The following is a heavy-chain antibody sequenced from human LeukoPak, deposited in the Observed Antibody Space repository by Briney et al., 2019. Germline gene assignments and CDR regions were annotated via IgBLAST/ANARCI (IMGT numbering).Heavy chain of an antibody. CDR2: INRDGRIT. CDR1: GFSFRDYA. D-gene: IGHD1-26*01. J-gene: IGHJ4*02. Sequence: GGSLRLSCVASGFSFRDYAIHWVRQAPGKGLEYVSVINRDGRITYYADPVKGRFTMSRDNSKNTVYLQMGSLRSEDMAVYYCTRDGGSFCDFDYWGQGALVTVSS. V-gene: IGHV3-64*02. CDR3: TRDGGSFCDFDY.